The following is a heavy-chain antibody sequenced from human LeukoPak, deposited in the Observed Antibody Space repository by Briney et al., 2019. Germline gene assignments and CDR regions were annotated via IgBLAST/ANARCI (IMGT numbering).Heavy chain of an antibody. J-gene: IGHJ5*02. Sequence: SETLSLTWAVYGGSFSGYYWSWIRQPPGKGLEWIGEINHSGSTNYNPSLKSRVTISVDTSKNQFSLKLSSVTAADTAVYYCARGIAAAGTTWFDPWGQGTLVTVSS. CDR2: INHSGST. D-gene: IGHD6-13*01. CDR1: GGSFSGYY. V-gene: IGHV4-34*01. CDR3: ARGIAAAGTTWFDP.